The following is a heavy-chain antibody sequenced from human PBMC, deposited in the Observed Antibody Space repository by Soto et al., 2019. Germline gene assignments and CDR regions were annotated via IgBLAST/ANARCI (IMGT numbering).Heavy chain of an antibody. Sequence: QVQLVESVGGVVQPGRSLRLSCAPSGFTFSSYGMHWVRQAPGKGLEWVAVIWYDGSNKYYADSVKGRFTISRDNSKNTLYLQMNSLRAEDTAVYYCARVFEGSGYYPPDYWGQGTLVTVSS. J-gene: IGHJ4*02. CDR2: IWYDGSNK. V-gene: IGHV3-33*01. CDR1: GFTFSSYG. CDR3: ARVFEGSGYYPPDY. D-gene: IGHD3-22*01.